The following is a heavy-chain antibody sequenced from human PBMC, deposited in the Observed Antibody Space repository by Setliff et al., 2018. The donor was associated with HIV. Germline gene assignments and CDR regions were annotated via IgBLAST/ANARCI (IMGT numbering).Heavy chain of an antibody. CDR1: GFTFSAHG. J-gene: IGHJ4*02. D-gene: IGHD5-18*01. CDR2: IYKAGKT. V-gene: IGHV3-NL1*01. CDR3: AKGGYGGAYYVAGY. Sequence: GGSLRLSCAASGFTFSAHGMHWVRQAPGKGLEWVTLIYKAGKTYYADFVKGRFTIARDDTKNTVSLQMTNLEPGDTAMYYCAKGGYGGAYYVAGYWGQGTKVTVSS.